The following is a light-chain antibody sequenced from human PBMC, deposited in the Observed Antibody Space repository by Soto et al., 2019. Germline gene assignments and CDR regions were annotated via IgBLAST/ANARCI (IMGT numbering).Light chain of an antibody. Sequence: QSALTQPASVSGSPGQSITISCTGSSSDVGGYNFVSWYQHHPGKAPKLILYEVTTRPSGVSSRFSGSKSGNTASLTISGLQADDEAEYFCVSYKTDDTFVFGTGTKVTVL. J-gene: IGLJ1*01. CDR3: VSYKTDDTFV. CDR2: EVT. CDR1: SSDVGGYNF. V-gene: IGLV2-14*01.